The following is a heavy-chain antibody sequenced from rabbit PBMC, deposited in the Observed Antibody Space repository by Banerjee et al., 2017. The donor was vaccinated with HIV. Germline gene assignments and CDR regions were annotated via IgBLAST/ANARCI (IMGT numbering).Heavy chain of an antibody. CDR2: IYAGKGST. CDR3: ARGGGVDVGALFKL. J-gene: IGHJ4*01. D-gene: IGHD4-1*01. Sequence: QLKETGGGLVQPGGSLTLSCKASGFDFSSYYMSWVRQAPGKGLEWIGIIYAGKGSTDYASWVNGRFTISSDNAQNTVDLQMNSLTAADTATYFCARGGGVDVGALFKLWGQGTLVTVS. V-gene: IGHV1S7*01. CDR1: GFDFSSYY.